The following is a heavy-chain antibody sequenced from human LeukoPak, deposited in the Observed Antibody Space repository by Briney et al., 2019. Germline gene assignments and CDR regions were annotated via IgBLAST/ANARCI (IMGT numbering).Heavy chain of an antibody. CDR3: TGGGWSTDAFDI. Sequence: AGGSLRLSCGASGFIFSNYAMSWVRQAPGKGLEWVSSVSGTGGSTNYADSVKGRFTISRDNSKNTLYLQMNSLRAEDTAIYYCTGGGWSTDAFDIWGQGTVVTVSS. CDR1: GFIFSNYA. J-gene: IGHJ3*02. CDR2: VSGTGGST. V-gene: IGHV3-23*01. D-gene: IGHD6-19*01.